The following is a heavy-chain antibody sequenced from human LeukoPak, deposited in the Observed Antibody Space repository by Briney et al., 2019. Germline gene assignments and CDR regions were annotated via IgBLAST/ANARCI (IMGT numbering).Heavy chain of an antibody. Sequence: SETLSLTCTVSGGSISSHYWSWIRQPPGKGLEGIGYIYYSGSTNYNPSLKSRVTISVDTSKNQFSLKLSSVTAADTAVYYCARGQRPRLGTTSPAPFDYWGQGTLVTVSS. J-gene: IGHJ4*02. CDR1: GGSISSHY. CDR3: ARGQRPRLGTTSPAPFDY. CDR2: IYYSGST. D-gene: IGHD1-26*01. V-gene: IGHV4-59*11.